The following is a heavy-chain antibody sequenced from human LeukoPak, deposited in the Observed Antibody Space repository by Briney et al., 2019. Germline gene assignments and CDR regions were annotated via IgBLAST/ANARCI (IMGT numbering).Heavy chain of an antibody. D-gene: IGHD3-22*01. CDR1: GGSISSGDYY. Sequence: PSETLSLTCTVSGGSISSGDYYWSWIRQPPGKGLEWIGYIYYRGSTYYNPSLKSRVTISVDTSKNQFSLKLSSVTAADTAVYYCARVPFNYYDSSGSYFDYWGQGTLVTVSS. CDR3: ARVPFNYYDSSGSYFDY. J-gene: IGHJ4*02. V-gene: IGHV4-30-4*01. CDR2: IYYRGST.